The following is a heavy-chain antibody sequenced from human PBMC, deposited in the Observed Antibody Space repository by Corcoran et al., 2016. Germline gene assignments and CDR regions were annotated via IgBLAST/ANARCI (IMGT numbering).Heavy chain of an antibody. V-gene: IGHV4-39*01. CDR1: GGSIGSTSYY. J-gene: IGHJ4*02. Sequence: QLQLQESGPGLVKPSETLSLTCTVSGGSIGSTSYYWGWSRQPPGKGLEWIGTIYYSGSTYYNPSLKSRVTISVDTSKNQFFLILSSVTAADTAVYYCARRGYSYGKFDYWGQGTLVTVSS. D-gene: IGHD5-18*01. CDR2: IYYSGST. CDR3: ARRGYSYGKFDY.